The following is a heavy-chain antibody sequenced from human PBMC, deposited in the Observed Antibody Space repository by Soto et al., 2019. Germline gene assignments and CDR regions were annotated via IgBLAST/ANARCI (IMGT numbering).Heavy chain of an antibody. V-gene: IGHV4-59*01. J-gene: IGHJ4*02. CDR2: IYYSGST. D-gene: IGHD5-18*01. CDR1: GGSINNYY. CDR3: ARGNTFDY. Sequence: QVQLQESGPGLVKPSETLSLTCTVSGGSINNYYWSWIRQPPGKRLEWIGYIYYSGSTNYNPSLKSRVTISIDTSNNQFSLKLSSVTAADTAVYHCARGNTFDYWGQGTLVTVSS.